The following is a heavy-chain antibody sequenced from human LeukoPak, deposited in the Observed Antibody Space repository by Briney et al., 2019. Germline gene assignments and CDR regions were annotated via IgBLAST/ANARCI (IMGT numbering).Heavy chain of an antibody. CDR1: GGTFSSYA. V-gene: IGHV1-69*13. D-gene: IGHD5-12*01. CDR3: AKDSRFMVATDYFDY. Sequence: GASVKVSCTASGGTFSSYAINWVRQAPGQGLEWMGGIIPIFGTPNYAQKFQGRVTITADDSTSTAYMELSSLRSEDTAVYYCAKDSRFMVATDYFDYWGQGTLVTVSS. CDR2: IIPIFGTP. J-gene: IGHJ4*02.